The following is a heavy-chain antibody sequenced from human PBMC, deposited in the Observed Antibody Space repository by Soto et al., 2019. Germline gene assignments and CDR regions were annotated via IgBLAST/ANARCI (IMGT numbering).Heavy chain of an antibody. CDR3: TTKAPELGYCTNGVCSHFDY. Sequence: PGGSLRLSCAASGFTFSNAWMNWVRQAPGQGLEWVARFKSRGDGGTTDYAAPVKGRFTISRDDSENTLCLQMNSLKTEDTAVYYCTTKAPELGYCTNGVCSHFDYWGQGTLVTVSS. CDR1: GFTFSNAW. J-gene: IGHJ4*02. CDR2: FKSRGDGGTT. D-gene: IGHD2-8*01. V-gene: IGHV3-15*07.